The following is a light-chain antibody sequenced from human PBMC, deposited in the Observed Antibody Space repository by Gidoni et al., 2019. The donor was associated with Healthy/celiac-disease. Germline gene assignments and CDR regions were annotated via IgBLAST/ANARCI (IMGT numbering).Light chain of an antibody. CDR2: AAS. CDR1: QSISSY. V-gene: IGKV1-39*01. Sequence: DIQMTQSPSSLSASVGDRVTITCRASQSISSYLNWYQQKPGKAPKLLIYAASSLRSGVPSRFSGSGSGTDFTLTISSLQPEDFATYYCQQSYSTPSTFGQXTKVEIK. CDR3: QQSYSTPST. J-gene: IGKJ1*01.